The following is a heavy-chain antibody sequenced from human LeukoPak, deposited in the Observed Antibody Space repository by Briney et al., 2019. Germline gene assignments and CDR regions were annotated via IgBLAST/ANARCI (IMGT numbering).Heavy chain of an antibody. CDR3: ARLAEDYYGSGSYGYFDY. V-gene: IGHV1-46*01. CDR1: GYTFTSYY. J-gene: IGHJ4*02. D-gene: IGHD3-10*01. CDR2: INPSGGST. Sequence: GASVKVSCKASGYTFTSYYMHWVRQAPGQGLEWMGIINPSGGSTSYAQKFQGRVTMTRDMSTSTVYMELSSLRSEDTAVYYCARLAEDYYGSGSYGYFDYWGQGTLVTVSS.